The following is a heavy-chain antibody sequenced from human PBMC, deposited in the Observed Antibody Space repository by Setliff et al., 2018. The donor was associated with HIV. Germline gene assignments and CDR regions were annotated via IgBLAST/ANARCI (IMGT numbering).Heavy chain of an antibody. CDR1: GYTFTDYY. V-gene: IGHV1-2*02. J-gene: IGHJ2*01. Sequence: GASVKVSCKASGYTFTDYYIHWVRQAPGQGLEWMGWINSASGGTNYAQNFQGRVTMTRDTSISTAYMELNSLSSEDTAVYYCARHQAPYYGSSGYNPNWYFDLWGRGTLVTVSS. D-gene: IGHD3-22*01. CDR2: INSASGGT. CDR3: ARHQAPYYGSSGYNPNWYFDL.